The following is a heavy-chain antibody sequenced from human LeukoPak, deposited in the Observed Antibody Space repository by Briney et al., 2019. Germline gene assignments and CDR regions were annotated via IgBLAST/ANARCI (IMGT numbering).Heavy chain of an antibody. CDR1: GFTFDDYA. J-gene: IGHJ4*02. D-gene: IGHD6-19*01. Sequence: PGGSLRLSCAASGFTFDDYAMHWVRQAPGKGLEWVSGISWNSGSIGYADSVKGRFTISRDNAKNSLYLQMNSLRAEDTALYYCAKDTAGLSSGWDYWGQGTLVTVSS. CDR2: ISWNSGSI. CDR3: AKDTAGLSSGWDY. V-gene: IGHV3-9*01.